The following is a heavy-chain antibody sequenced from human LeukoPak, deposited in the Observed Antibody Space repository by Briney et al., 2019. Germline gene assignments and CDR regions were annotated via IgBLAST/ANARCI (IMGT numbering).Heavy chain of an antibody. CDR2: ISSSSSYI. CDR1: GFTFSSYS. J-gene: IGHJ4*02. V-gene: IGHV3-21*01. CDR3: ARDGAYSSSRFDY. D-gene: IGHD6-13*01. Sequence: GGSLRLSCAASGFTFSSYSMNWVRQAPGKGLEWVSSISSSSSYIYYADSVKGRFTISRDNAKNSLYLQMNSLRAEDTAVYYCARDGAYSSSRFDYWGQGTLVTVSS.